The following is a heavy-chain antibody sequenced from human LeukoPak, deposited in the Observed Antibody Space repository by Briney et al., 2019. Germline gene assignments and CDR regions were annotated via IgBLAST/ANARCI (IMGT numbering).Heavy chain of an antibody. J-gene: IGHJ4*02. V-gene: IGHV1-18*01. Sequence: VASVKVSCKASGYTFTSYGISWVRQAPGQGLEWMGWISAYNGNTNYAQKLQGRVTMTTDTSTSTAYMELRSLRSDDTAVYYCARSPLATTVTLFDYWGQGTLVTVSS. CDR3: ARSPLATTVTLFDY. CDR2: ISAYNGNT. CDR1: GYTFTSYG. D-gene: IGHD4-17*01.